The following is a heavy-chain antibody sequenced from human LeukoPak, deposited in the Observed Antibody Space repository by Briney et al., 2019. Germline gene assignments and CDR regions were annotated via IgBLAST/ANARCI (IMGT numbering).Heavy chain of an antibody. D-gene: IGHD1-26*01. CDR1: GFTFSSYS. V-gene: IGHV3-21*01. J-gene: IGHJ1*01. Sequence: PGGSLRLSCAASGFTFSSYSMNWVRQAPGKGLEWVSSIRSSSSYICYADSVKGRFTISRDNAKNSLYLQMNSLRAEDTAVYYCARRPLYSGSYSTWGQGTLVTVSS. CDR2: IRSSSSYI. CDR3: ARRPLYSGSYST.